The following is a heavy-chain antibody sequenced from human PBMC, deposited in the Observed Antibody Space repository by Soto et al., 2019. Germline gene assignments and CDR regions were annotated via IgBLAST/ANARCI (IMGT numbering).Heavy chain of an antibody. CDR2: INAGNDNT. CDR1: GSTLTSHD. CDR3: ARYNWDAPSDYGMDV. Sequence: QVQLVQSGAEETRPGASVKVSCKASGSTLTSHDMHWVRQAPGQRREWMGWINAGNDNTQFSQKFQGRVTITRDTSASTVYMELSGLRSEDTAVYYCARYNWDAPSDYGMDVWGQGTTVTVSS. D-gene: IGHD1-1*01. V-gene: IGHV1-3*05. J-gene: IGHJ6*02.